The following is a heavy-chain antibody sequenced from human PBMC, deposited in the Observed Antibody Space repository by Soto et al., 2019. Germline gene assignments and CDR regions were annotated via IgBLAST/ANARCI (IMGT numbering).Heavy chain of an antibody. D-gene: IGHD1-26*01. CDR1: GFTFSNTW. V-gene: IGHV3-15*01. CDR3: ITDPYGGTYYYYGMDV. Sequence: PXGSLRLSCASSGFTFSNTWMSCVRQSPGKGLEWVGRIKCKTDGGTTDYPAPVKGRFTISRDDSKNTLYLQMNSLKTEDTAVYYCITDPYGGTYYYYGMDVWGQGTTVTVSS. J-gene: IGHJ6*02. CDR2: IKCKTDGGTT.